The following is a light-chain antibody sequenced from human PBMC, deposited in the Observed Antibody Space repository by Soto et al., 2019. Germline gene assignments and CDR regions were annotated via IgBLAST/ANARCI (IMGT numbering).Light chain of an antibody. CDR2: EVS. CDR3: CSKTSSITYV. J-gene: IGLJ1*01. CDR1: SSDIGNYDF. Sequence: QSVLTQPASVSGSPGQSITISCTGTSSDIGNYDFVSWYQQVPGTAPKAMIYEVSSRPSGVSNRFSGSKSGNTASLTISGLQAEDEAYYYCCSKTSSITYVFGSGTKLTVL. V-gene: IGLV2-14*01.